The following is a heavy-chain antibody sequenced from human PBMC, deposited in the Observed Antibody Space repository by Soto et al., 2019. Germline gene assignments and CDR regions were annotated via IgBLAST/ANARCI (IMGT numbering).Heavy chain of an antibody. Sequence: QVHLVQSGAEVKKPGASVKVSCQGSGYAFTTYGITWVRQAPGQGLEWMGWISAHNGNTNYAQKLQGRVTVTRDTSTSTAYMELRRLRYDDTAVYYCARGRYGDYWGQGALVIVSS. V-gene: IGHV1-18*01. CDR2: ISAHNGNT. D-gene: IGHD1-1*01. J-gene: IGHJ4*02. CDR3: ARGRYGDY. CDR1: GYAFTTYG.